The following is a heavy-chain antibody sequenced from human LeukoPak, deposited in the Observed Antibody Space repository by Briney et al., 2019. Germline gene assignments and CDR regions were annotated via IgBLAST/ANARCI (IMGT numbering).Heavy chain of an antibody. V-gene: IGHV4-34*01. Sequence: SETLSLTCAVFGGSFSGYYWSWIRQPPGKGLEWIGEINHSGSTNYNPSLKSRVTISVDTSKNQFSLKLSSVTAADTAVYYCASEIWTAQYYFDYWGQGTLVTVSS. CDR2: INHSGST. CDR1: GGSFSGYY. D-gene: IGHD3/OR15-3a*01. J-gene: IGHJ4*02. CDR3: ASEIWTAQYYFDY.